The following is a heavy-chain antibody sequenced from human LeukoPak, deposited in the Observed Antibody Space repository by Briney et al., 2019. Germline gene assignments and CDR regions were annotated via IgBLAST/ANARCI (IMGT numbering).Heavy chain of an antibody. D-gene: IGHD6-13*01. CDR3: ATEAGSSWYFDY. CDR1: GYTLTELS. CDR2: FDPEDGET. V-gene: IGHV1-24*01. J-gene: IGHJ4*02. Sequence: ASVKVSCKVSGYTLTELSMHWVRQAPGKGLEWMGGFDPEDGETFYAQKFQGRVTMTEDTSTDTAYMELSSLRSEDTAVYYCATEAGSSWYFDYWGQGTLVTVSS.